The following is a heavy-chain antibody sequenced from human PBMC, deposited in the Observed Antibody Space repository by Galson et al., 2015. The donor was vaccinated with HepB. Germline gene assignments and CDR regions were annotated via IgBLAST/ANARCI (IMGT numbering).Heavy chain of an antibody. CDR1: GFTFSSYA. D-gene: IGHD1-26*01. CDR3: AKDRGAIVGAMGFHY. J-gene: IGHJ4*02. V-gene: IGHV3-23*01. Sequence: SLRLSCAASGFTFSSYAVSWVRRAPGKGLEWVSAISGSGYSKYYADSVKGRFTISRDNSKNTLYLQMNSLRAEDTAVYYCAKDRGAIVGAMGFHYWGQGTLVTVSS. CDR2: ISGSGYSK.